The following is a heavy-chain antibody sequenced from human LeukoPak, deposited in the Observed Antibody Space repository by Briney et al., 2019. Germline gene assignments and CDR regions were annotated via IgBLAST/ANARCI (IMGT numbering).Heavy chain of an antibody. J-gene: IGHJ3*02. CDR1: SGSFSGYY. Sequence: PSETLSLTCAVYSGSFSGYYWSWIRQPPGKELECIGEINQSGSTNYNPSLKSRVTISVDTSKNQFSLKLSSVTAADTAVYYCARHLITMVRGVIIEGAFDIWGQGTMVTVSS. CDR2: INQSGST. CDR3: ARHLITMVRGVIIEGAFDI. D-gene: IGHD3-10*01. V-gene: IGHV4-34*01.